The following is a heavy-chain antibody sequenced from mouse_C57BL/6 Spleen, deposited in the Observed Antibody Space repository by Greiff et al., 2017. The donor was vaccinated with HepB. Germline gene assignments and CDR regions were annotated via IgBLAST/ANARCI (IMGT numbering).Heavy chain of an antibody. D-gene: IGHD1-1*01. CDR1: GYTFTSYW. CDR3: ARSGVITTVVDY. J-gene: IGHJ2*01. Sequence: QVQLQQPGAELVMPGASVKLSCKASGYTFTSYWMHWVKQRPGQGLEWNGEIDPSDSYTNYNQKFKGKSTLTVDKSSSTAYMQLSSLTSEDSAVYYCARSGVITTVVDYWGQGTTLTVSS. CDR2: IDPSDSYT. V-gene: IGHV1-69*01.